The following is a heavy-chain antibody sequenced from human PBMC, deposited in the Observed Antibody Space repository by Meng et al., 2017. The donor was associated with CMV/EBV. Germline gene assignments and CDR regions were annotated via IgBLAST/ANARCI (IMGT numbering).Heavy chain of an antibody. J-gene: IGHJ4*02. Sequence: GSLRLSCAASGFTVSSNYMSWVRQAPGKGLEWIGSIYYSGSTYYNPSLKSRVTISVDTSKNQFSLKLSSVTAADTAVYYCARQGEGDYDFWSGRRGFDYWGQGTLVTVSS. CDR2: IYYSGST. V-gene: IGHV4-39*01. CDR1: GFTVSSNY. D-gene: IGHD3-3*01. CDR3: ARQGEGDYDFWSGRRGFDY.